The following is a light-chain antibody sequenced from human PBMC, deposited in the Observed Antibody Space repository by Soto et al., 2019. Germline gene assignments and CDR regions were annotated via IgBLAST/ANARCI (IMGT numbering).Light chain of an antibody. J-gene: IGKJ5*01. CDR3: QHFGSSTST. Sequence: EIVLTQSPGTLSLSPGERATLSCRASQSVGNNYLAWYQQKPGQAPRLLIYGASRMAPGIPDTFSGSGSGTDFTLTISRLEPEDFAVYYCQHFGSSTSTFGQGTRLEIK. V-gene: IGKV3-20*01. CDR1: QSVGNNY. CDR2: GAS.